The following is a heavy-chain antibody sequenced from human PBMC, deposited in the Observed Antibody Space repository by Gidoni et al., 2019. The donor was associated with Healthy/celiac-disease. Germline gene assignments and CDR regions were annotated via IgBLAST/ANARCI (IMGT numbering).Heavy chain of an antibody. Sequence: QVQLQESGPGLVKPSETLSLTCTGSGGSISSYYWSWIRQPAGKGLEWIGRIYTSGSTNYNPSLKSRVTMSVDTSKNQFSLKLSSVTAADTAVYYCARGLTQWLATKDAFDIWGQGTMVTVSS. D-gene: IGHD6-19*01. CDR3: ARGLTQWLATKDAFDI. CDR2: IYTSGST. J-gene: IGHJ3*02. V-gene: IGHV4-4*07. CDR1: GGSISSYY.